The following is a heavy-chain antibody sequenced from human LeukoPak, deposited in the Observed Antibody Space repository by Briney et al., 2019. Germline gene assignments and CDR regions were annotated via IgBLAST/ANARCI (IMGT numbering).Heavy chain of an antibody. V-gene: IGHV1-8*02. J-gene: IGHJ4*02. Sequence: ASVKVSCKASGYTFTGYYMHWVRQATGQGLEWMGWMNPNSGNTGYAQKFQGRVTMTRNTSISTAYMELSSLRSEDTAVYYCATIRGYSYGFDYWGQGTLVTVSS. CDR3: ATIRGYSYGFDY. CDR2: MNPNSGNT. CDR1: GYTFTGYY. D-gene: IGHD5-18*01.